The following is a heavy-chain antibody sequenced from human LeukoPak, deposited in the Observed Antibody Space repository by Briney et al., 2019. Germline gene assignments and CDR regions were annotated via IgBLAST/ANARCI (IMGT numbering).Heavy chain of an antibody. V-gene: IGHV1-2*02. D-gene: IGHD3/OR15-3a*01. Sequence: ASVKVSCKASGYTFSVYYIHWLRQAPGQGLEWMGWINPNSGGTNYAQKFQGRVTMTRDTSISTAYMELSRLRSDDTAVYYCASVAIFGLGEYYYMDVWGKGTTVTVSS. CDR2: INPNSGGT. CDR1: GYTFSVYY. CDR3: ASVAIFGLGEYYYMDV. J-gene: IGHJ6*03.